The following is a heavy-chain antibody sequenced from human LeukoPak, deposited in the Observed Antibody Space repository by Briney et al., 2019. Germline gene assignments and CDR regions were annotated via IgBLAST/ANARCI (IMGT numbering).Heavy chain of an antibody. V-gene: IGHV3-23*01. CDR2: ISGSGGST. D-gene: IGHD3-3*01. CDR1: GFTFSNYA. CDR3: AKAGDFWSGYYYYYYGVDV. J-gene: IGHJ6*02. Sequence: PGASLRLSCAASGFTFSNYAVTWVRQAPGKGLEWVSAISGSGGSTYYADSVKGRFTISRDNSKNTLYLQMNSLRAEDTAVYYCAKAGDFWSGYYYYYYGVDVWGQGTTVTVSS.